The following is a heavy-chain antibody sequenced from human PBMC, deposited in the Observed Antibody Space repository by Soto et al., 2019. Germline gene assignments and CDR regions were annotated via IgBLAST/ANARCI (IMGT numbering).Heavy chain of an antibody. CDR3: AKWNGYGDS. CDR1: GFSFSTYG. V-gene: IGHV3-23*01. J-gene: IGHJ4*02. Sequence: EVQLLESGGGLVQPGGSLRLSCAVSGFSFSTYGVTWVRQAPGKGLEWVCGVIGGSGVTNYADSVKGRFTITGDESKNTGYLQMRRLRVEDTAVYYGAKWNGYGDSWGQGTLVTVSS. D-gene: IGHD1-1*01. CDR2: VIGGSGVT.